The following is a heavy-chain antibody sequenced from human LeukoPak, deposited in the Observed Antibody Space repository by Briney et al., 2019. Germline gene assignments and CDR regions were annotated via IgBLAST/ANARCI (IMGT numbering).Heavy chain of an antibody. CDR2: IYYTGTT. Sequence: ETLSLTCTVSGGSISSNYWNWIRQPPGKGLEWMGYIYYTGTTSYNPSLKNRVTISADTSKNQFSLKLTSVTAADTAVYYCARGLIVVANTGTFDFWGQGTMVTVSS. CDR3: ARGLIVVANTGTFDF. J-gene: IGHJ3*01. D-gene: IGHD3-22*01. V-gene: IGHV4-59*01. CDR1: GGSISSNY.